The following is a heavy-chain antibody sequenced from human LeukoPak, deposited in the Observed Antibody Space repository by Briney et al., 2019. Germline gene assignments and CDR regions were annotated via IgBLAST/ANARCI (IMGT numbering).Heavy chain of an antibody. Sequence: GGSLRLSCAASGFTFSGYWMTWARQAPGKGLEWVANINQDGSKKYYVDSVKGRFTISRDNAQGSLYLQMNSLRAEDTALYYCARDRDENYYGSGNAFDIWGQGTVVAVSS. V-gene: IGHV3-7*01. CDR2: INQDGSKK. D-gene: IGHD3-10*01. J-gene: IGHJ3*02. CDR3: ARDRDENYYGSGNAFDI. CDR1: GFTFSGYW.